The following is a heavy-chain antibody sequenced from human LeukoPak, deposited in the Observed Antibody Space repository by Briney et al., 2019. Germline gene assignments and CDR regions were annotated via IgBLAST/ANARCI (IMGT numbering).Heavy chain of an antibody. CDR2: INPNSGGT. CDR3: ARGLAIAVAG. V-gene: IGHV1-2*02. CDR1: GYTFTGYY. D-gene: IGHD6-19*01. Sequence: ASVKVSCTASGYTFTGYYMHWVRQSPGQGLEWMGWINPNSGGTNYAQKFQGRVTMTRDTSISTAYMELSRLRSDYTAVYYCARGLAIAVAGWGQGTLVTVSS. J-gene: IGHJ4*02.